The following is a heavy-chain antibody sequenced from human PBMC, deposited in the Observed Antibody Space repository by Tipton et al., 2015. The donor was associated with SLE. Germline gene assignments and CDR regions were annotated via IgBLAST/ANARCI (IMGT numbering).Heavy chain of an antibody. CDR1: GFTFSSYA. J-gene: IGHJ4*02. V-gene: IGHV3-23*01. CDR2: ISGSGDVT. Sequence: SLRLSCAASGFTFSSYAMSWVRQAPGKGLEWVSAISGSGDVTYYADSVQGRFTMSRDRSKKAVYLQMNSLRAEDTAVYFCAKDQSQWLESGSDYWGQGTLVTVSS. CDR3: AKDQSQWLESGSDY. D-gene: IGHD6-19*01.